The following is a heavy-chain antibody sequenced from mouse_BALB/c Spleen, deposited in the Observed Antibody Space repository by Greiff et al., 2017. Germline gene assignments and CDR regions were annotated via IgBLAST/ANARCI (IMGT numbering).Heavy chain of an antibody. CDR3: ARETNWFAY. Sequence: EVQLKESGPGLVKPSQSLSLTCTVTGYSITSDYAWNWIRQFPGNKLEWMGYISYSGSTSYNPSLKSRISITRDTSKNQFFLQLNSVTTEDTATYYCARETNWFAYWGQGTLVTVSA. CDR1: GYSITSDYA. V-gene: IGHV3-2*02. J-gene: IGHJ3*01. CDR2: ISYSGST.